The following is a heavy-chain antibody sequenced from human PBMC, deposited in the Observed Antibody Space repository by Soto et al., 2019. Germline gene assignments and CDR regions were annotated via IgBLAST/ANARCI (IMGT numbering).Heavy chain of an antibody. Sequence: SLRLSCAASGFTFRNYWMHWVRQAPGKGLVWVSRINSDGNSTSYADSVKGRFTISRDNAKNTLYLQMNSLRAEDTAVYYCARGSNHFDYWGQGTLVTVSS. V-gene: IGHV3-74*01. CDR3: ARGSNHFDY. CDR1: GFTFRNYW. CDR2: INSDGNST. J-gene: IGHJ4*02. D-gene: IGHD4-4*01.